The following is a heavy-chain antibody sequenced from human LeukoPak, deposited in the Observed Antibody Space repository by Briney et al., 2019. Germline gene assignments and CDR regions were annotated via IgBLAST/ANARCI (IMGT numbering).Heavy chain of an antibody. CDR1: GDSISLGGHC. CDR3: ARAVVGHSSPFDT. V-gene: IGHV4-31*11. CDR2: IYYSGKI. D-gene: IGHD1-26*01. Sequence: KPSETLSLTCDVSGDSISLGGHCWGWIRQLPGRGLEWIGYIYYSGKIFYNPSLQSRVSISEDKSKNQFSLRLSSMTAADTAMYYCARAVVGHSSPFDTWGQGTLVTVSS. J-gene: IGHJ4*02.